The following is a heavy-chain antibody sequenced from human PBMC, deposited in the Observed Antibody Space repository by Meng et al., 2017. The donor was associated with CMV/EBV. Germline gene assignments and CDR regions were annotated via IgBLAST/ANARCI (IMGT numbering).Heavy chain of an antibody. CDR3: ARPANYYAPGAFDI. D-gene: IGHD3-10*01. J-gene: IGHJ3*02. CDR2: IYYSGST. CDR1: GGSISSSSYY. Sequence: LRLPGSGPGRVQPSATRSLTCTVSGGSISSSSYYWGWIRQPPGKGLEWIGSIYYSGSTYYNPSLKSRVTISVDTSKNQFSLKLSSVTAADTAVYYCARPANYYAPGAFDIWGQGTMVTVSS. V-gene: IGHV4-39*07.